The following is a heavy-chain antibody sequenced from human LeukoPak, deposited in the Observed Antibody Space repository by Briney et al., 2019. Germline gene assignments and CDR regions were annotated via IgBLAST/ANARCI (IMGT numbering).Heavy chain of an antibody. D-gene: IGHD3-22*01. V-gene: IGHV3-23*01. J-gene: IGHJ4*02. CDR1: GFTFSSYA. CDR3: ARTNYYDSSGYYSHFDY. CDR2: ISGSGGST. Sequence: PGGSLRLSCAASGFTFSSYAMSWVRQAPGKGLEWVSAISGSGGSTYYADCVKGRFTISRDNSKNTLYLQMNSLRAEDTAVYYCARTNYYDSSGYYSHFDYWGQGTLVTVSS.